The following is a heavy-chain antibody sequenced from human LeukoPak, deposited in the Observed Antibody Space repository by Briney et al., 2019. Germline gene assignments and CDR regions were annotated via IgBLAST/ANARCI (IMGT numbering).Heavy chain of an antibody. CDR2: ISAYNGNT. D-gene: IGHD6-13*01. CDR1: GYTPTSYG. CDR3: ARAGTPSYSSSWYRSLTNPAIDYYYGMDV. V-gene: IGHV1-18*01. J-gene: IGHJ6*02. Sequence: ASVKVSCKASGYTPTSYGISWVRQAPGQGLEWMGWISAYNGNTNYAQKLQGRVTMTTDTSTSTAYMELRSLRSDDTAVYYCARAGTPSYSSSWYRSLTNPAIDYYYGMDVWGQGTTVTVSS.